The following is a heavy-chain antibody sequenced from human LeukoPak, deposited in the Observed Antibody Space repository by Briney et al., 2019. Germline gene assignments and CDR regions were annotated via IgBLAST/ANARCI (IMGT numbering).Heavy chain of an antibody. CDR2: VYNSENT. CDR1: GGSISIYY. D-gene: IGHD5-18*01. V-gene: IGHV4-59*01. CDR3: ARSLRYSPGGGL. J-gene: IGHJ2*01. Sequence: PSETLSLTCTVSGGSISIYYWSWIRQPPGKGLEWIGYVYNSENTNYNPSLKSRATISADTSKNQFSLKLNSVTAADTAVYYCARSLRYSPGGGLWGRGTLVTVSS.